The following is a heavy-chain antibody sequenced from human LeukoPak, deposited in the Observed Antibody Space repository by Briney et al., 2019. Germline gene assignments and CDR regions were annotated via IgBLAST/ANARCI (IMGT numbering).Heavy chain of an antibody. Sequence: GGSLRLSCAASGFTFGDTWMTWVRQAPGKGLEWVANIKQDGSEKYYVDSVKGRFTISRDNATNSLYLQMNSLRAEDTAVYYCARAMHSWGQGTLVTVSS. V-gene: IGHV3-7*03. J-gene: IGHJ4*02. CDR3: ARAMHS. CDR1: GFTFGDTW. CDR2: IKQDGSEK.